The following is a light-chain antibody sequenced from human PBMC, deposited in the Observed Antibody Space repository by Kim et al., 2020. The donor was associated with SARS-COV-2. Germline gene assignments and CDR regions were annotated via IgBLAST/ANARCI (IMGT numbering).Light chain of an antibody. CDR1: QGISSY. CDR3: QQSYSTPYT. CDR2: VAY. V-gene: IGKV1-39*01. Sequence: SEYVGDRVTITCRASQGISSYLDWYQQKPGKAPKLLIHVAYSLQSGVPSRFSGSGSGTDFTLTISSLQPDDFATYYCQQSYSTPYTFGQGTKLEI. J-gene: IGKJ2*01.